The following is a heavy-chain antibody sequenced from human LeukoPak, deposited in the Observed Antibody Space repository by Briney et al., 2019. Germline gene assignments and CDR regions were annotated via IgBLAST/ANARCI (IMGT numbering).Heavy chain of an antibody. CDR1: AGSISSGSYY. CDR3: ARAAGSSESNWFDP. Sequence: PSETLSLTCTVSAGSISSGSYYWRWIRQPAGKGLESIGRIYTSGSTHYNPSLKSRVTISVDTSKNQFSLNLNSVTAADTAVYYCARAAGSSESNWFDPWGQGTLATVSA. J-gene: IGHJ5*02. D-gene: IGHD6-19*01. V-gene: IGHV4-61*02. CDR2: IYTSGST.